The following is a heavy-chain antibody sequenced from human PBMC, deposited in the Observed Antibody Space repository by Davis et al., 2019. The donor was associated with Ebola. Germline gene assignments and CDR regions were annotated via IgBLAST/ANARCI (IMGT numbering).Heavy chain of an antibody. Sequence: AASVKVSCKASGYTFTSYGISWVRQAPGQGLEWMGWISAYNGNTNYAQKLQGRVTMTTDTSTSTAYMELRSLRSDDTAVYYCARDSRPTYYYDSSGKTQVDYWGQGTPVTVSS. CDR2: ISAYNGNT. CDR3: ARDSRPTYYYDSSGKTQVDY. V-gene: IGHV1-18*01. D-gene: IGHD3-22*01. CDR1: GYTFTSYG. J-gene: IGHJ4*02.